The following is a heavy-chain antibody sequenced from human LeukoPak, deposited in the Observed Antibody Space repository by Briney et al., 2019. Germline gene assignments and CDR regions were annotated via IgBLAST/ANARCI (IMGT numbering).Heavy chain of an antibody. Sequence: SETLSLTCTVSGASIRSYYWGWIRQPAGKGLEWIGRIVPGGSTNYNPSLKSRVTMSVDTSKNQFSLKLNSVTAADTAVYYCAKEGAAPGPDFDYWGQGTLVIVSS. CDR1: GASIRSYY. J-gene: IGHJ4*02. CDR2: IVPGGST. V-gene: IGHV4-4*07. CDR3: AKEGAAPGPDFDY. D-gene: IGHD6-13*01.